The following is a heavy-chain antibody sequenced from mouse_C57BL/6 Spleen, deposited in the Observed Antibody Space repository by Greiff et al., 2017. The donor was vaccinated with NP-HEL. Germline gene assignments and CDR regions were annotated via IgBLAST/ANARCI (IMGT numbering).Heavy chain of an antibody. J-gene: IGHJ3*01. V-gene: IGHV1-59*01. CDR1: GYTFTSYW. CDR2: IDPSDGDT. D-gene: IGHD1-1*01. Sequence: QVQLQQPGAELVRPGTSVKLSCKASGYTFTSYWMHWVKQRPGQGLEWIGVIDPSDGDTKYNQKFKGKATLTVDTSSSTAYMQLSSLTSADSAVYYCSNSSGSSYRSWFAYWGQGTLVTVSA. CDR3: SNSSGSSYRSWFAY.